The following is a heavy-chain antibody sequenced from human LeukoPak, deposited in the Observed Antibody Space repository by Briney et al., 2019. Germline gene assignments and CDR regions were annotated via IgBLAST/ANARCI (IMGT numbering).Heavy chain of an antibody. V-gene: IGHV3-23*01. Sequence: GSLRLSCAASGFNFRSFAMSWVRQAPGKGLEWVSGISDSGGTTYIADSVKGRFTISRDSSKNTLYLQMNSLRVEDTAVYYCAKDPSGGDINYFDYWGQGTLVTVSS. J-gene: IGHJ4*02. D-gene: IGHD2-21*01. CDR1: GFNFRSFA. CDR3: AKDPSGGDINYFDY. CDR2: ISDSGGTT.